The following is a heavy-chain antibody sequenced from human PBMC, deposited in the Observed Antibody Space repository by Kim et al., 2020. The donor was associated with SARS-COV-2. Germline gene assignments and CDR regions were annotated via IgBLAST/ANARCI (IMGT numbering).Heavy chain of an antibody. CDR1: GGSFSGYY. CDR2: INHSGST. J-gene: IGHJ2*01. Sequence: SETLSLTCAVYGGSFSGYYWSWIRQPPGKGLEWIGEINHSGSTNYNPSLKSRVTISVDTSKNQFSLKLSSVTAADTAVYYCARRRTRGVIIKEGWYFDLWGRGTLVTVSS. D-gene: IGHD3-10*01. CDR3: ARRRTRGVIIKEGWYFDL. V-gene: IGHV4-34*01.